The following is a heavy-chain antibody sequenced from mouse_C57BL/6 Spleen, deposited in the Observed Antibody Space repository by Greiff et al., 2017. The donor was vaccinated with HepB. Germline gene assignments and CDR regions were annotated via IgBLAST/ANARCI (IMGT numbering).Heavy chain of an antibody. CDR2: IYPGSGST. CDR3: ARDAPITTVVAYPFDY. CDR1: GYTFTSYW. V-gene: IGHV1-55*01. Sequence: VQLQQPGAELVKPGASVKMSCKASGYTFTSYWITWVKQRPGQGLEWIGDIYPGSGSTNYNEKFKSKATLTVDTSSSTAYMQLSSLTSEDSAVYYCARDAPITTVVAYPFDYWGQGTTLTVSS. D-gene: IGHD1-1*01. J-gene: IGHJ2*01.